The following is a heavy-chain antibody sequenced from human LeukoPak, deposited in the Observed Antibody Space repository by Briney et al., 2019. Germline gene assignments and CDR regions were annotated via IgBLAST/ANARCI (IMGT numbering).Heavy chain of an antibody. CDR2: ISAYNGNT. CDR1: GYTFTSYG. CDR3: ARVAYYYDSSGYYSAGYFDY. J-gene: IGHJ4*02. V-gene: IGHV1-18*01. Sequence: ASVKVSCKASGYTFTSYGISWVRQAPGQGLEWMGWISAYNGNTNYAQKLQGRVTMTTDTSTSTAYMELSRLRSDDTAVYYCARVAYYYDSSGYYSAGYFDYWGQGTLVTVSS. D-gene: IGHD3-22*01.